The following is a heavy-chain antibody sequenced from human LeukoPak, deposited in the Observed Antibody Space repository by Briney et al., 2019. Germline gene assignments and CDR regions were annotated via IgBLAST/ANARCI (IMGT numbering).Heavy chain of an antibody. CDR2: IYYSGST. CDR3: ARGPTRDDVFDI. V-gene: IGHV4-39*07. CDR1: GVSISSSNSY. Sequence: SETLSLTCTVSGVSISSSNSYWGWIRQPPGKGLEWIGSIYYSGSTYYNPSLKSRVTISVDTSKNQFSLKLSSVTAADTAVYYCARGPTRDDVFDIWGQGTMVTVSS. J-gene: IGHJ3*02.